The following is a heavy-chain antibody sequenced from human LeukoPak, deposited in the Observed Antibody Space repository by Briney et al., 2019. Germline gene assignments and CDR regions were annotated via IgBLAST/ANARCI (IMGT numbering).Heavy chain of an antibody. CDR3: ARDRHSSGIAARGFDY. D-gene: IGHD6-25*01. J-gene: IGHJ4*02. CDR2: IIPIFGTA. CDR1: GGTFSSYA. V-gene: IGHV1-69*01. Sequence: SVNVSCQASGGTFSSYAISWVRQAPGQGREGMGVIIPIFGTANYAQKLQGRVTITADESTSTAYMELSSLRSEDTAVYYCARDRHSSGIAARGFDYWGQGTLVTVSS.